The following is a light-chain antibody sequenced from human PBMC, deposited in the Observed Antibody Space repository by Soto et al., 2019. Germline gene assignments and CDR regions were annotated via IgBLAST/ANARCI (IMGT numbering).Light chain of an antibody. CDR3: QHYGSSLSIT. CDR2: GAS. V-gene: IGKV3-20*01. CDR1: QSVSSSY. J-gene: IGKJ5*01. Sequence: EIVLTQSPGTLSLSPGERVTLSCRASQSVSSSYLAWYQQKPGQAPRLLIYGASSRATGIPDRLSGSGSGIDFTLTISSLETEDFAVYYCQHYGSSLSITFGQGTRLEIK.